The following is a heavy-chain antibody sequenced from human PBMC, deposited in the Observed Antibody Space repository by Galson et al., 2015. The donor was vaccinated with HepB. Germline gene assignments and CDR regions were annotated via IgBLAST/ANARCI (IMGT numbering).Heavy chain of an antibody. V-gene: IGHV1-46*01. CDR2: INPSGGST. Sequence: SVKVSCKASGYTFTSYYMHWVRQAPGQGLEWMGIINPSGGSTSYAQKFQGRVTMTRDTSTSTVYMELSSLRSEDTAVYYCARDPVIPLLYFHYYYYGMDVWGQGTTVTVSS. J-gene: IGHJ6*02. CDR1: GYTFTSYY. CDR3: ARDPVIPLLYFHYYYYGMDV. D-gene: IGHD2-2*02.